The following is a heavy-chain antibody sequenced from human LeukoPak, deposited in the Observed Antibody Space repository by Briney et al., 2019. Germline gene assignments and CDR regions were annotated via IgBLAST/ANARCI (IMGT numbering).Heavy chain of an antibody. CDR3: ARSGSGSYYGDYFDY. D-gene: IGHD1-26*01. CDR2: IYYTGSP. CDR1: AGSISSRSYY. V-gene: IGHV4-39*01. J-gene: IGHJ4*02. Sequence: SETLSLTCTVSAGSISSRSYYWGWIRQPPGKGLEWIGYIYYTGSPYYNSSLKSRVTISVDTSKNQVSLKLRSVTAADTAVYYCARSGSGSYYGDYFDYWGQGTLVTVSS.